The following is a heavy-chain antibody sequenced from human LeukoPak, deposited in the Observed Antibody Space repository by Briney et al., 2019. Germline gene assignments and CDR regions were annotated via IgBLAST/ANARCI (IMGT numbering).Heavy chain of an antibody. J-gene: IGHJ2*01. CDR2: ITYSGST. CDR1: GGSISSSTYY. CDR3: ASSLGYSSSRRYWYFDL. V-gene: IGHV4-39*01. Sequence: SETLSLTCTVSGGSISSSTYYWTWIRQSPGKGLEWIGSITYSGSTYYNPSLKSRVTISVDTSKNQFSLKLSSVTAADTAVYYCASSLGYSSSRRYWYFDLWGRGTLVTVSS. D-gene: IGHD6-13*01.